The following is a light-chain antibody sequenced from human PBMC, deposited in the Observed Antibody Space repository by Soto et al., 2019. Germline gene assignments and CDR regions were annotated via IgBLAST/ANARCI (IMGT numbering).Light chain of an antibody. Sequence: QSALTQPRSVSGSPGQSVTISCTGTISDVGGYNYVSWYQQGPGKGPKLMIYAVSKRPSGVPDRFSGSRSGNTASLNISGLQAEDEADYYCWSYAGSNTWVFGGGTKVTVL. V-gene: IGLV2-11*01. CDR2: AVS. CDR1: ISDVGGYNY. CDR3: WSYAGSNTWV. J-gene: IGLJ2*01.